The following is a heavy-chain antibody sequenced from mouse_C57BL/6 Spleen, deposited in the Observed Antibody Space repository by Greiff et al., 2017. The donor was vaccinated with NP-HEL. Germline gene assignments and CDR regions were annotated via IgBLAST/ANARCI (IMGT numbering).Heavy chain of an antibody. Sequence: QVQLQQSGAELVKPGASVKISCKASGYAFSSYWMNWVKQRPGKGLEWIGQIYPGDGDTNYNGKFKGKATLTADKSSSTAYMQLSSLTSEDSAVYFCARLYEGTSYYFDYWGQGTTLTVSS. D-gene: IGHD2-12*01. J-gene: IGHJ2*01. CDR2: IYPGDGDT. CDR1: GYAFSSYW. V-gene: IGHV1-80*01. CDR3: ARLYEGTSYYFDY.